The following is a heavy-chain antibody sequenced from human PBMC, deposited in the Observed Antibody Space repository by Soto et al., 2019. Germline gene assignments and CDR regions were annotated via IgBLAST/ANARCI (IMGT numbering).Heavy chain of an antibody. Sequence: SGGSLRLSCAASGFTFSSYSMNWVRQAPGKGLEWVSSISSSSTYIYYADSVKGRFTISRDNAKNSLYLQMNSLRAEDTAVYYCARDLTNMPGEALWGQGTLVTVSS. CDR3: ARDLTNMPGEAL. J-gene: IGHJ4*02. V-gene: IGHV3-21*01. D-gene: IGHD3-16*01. CDR1: GFTFSSYS. CDR2: ISSSSTYI.